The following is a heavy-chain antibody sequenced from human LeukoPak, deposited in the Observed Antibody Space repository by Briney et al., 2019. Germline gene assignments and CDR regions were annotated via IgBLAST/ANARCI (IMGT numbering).Heavy chain of an antibody. V-gene: IGHV3-7*03. CDR2: IKQDGSEK. J-gene: IGHJ4*02. CDR1: GFTFSSYW. D-gene: IGHD6-19*01. Sequence: GGSLRLSCAASGFTFSSYWMSWVRQAPGKGLEWVANIKQDGSEKYYVDSVKGRFTISRDNAKNSLYLQMNSLRAEDTAVCYCARRGYSSGWYDMYYFDYWGQGTLVTVSS. CDR3: ARRGYSSGWYDMYYFDY.